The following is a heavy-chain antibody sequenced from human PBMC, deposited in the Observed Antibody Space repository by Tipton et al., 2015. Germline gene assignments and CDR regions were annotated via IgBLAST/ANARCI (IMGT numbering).Heavy chain of an antibody. V-gene: IGHV4-38-2*01. D-gene: IGHD3-10*01. Sequence: TLSLTCDVSGYSISSGYYWGWIRQPPGKGLEWIGCIFHRGDTNYNPSLKSRVTIPLDTSKNHFSLKLNSVTAADTAVYYCARGLLLWFGMSDYWGRGTLVTVSS. CDR1: GYSISSGYY. J-gene: IGHJ4*02. CDR3: ARGLLLWFGMSDY. CDR2: IFHRGDT.